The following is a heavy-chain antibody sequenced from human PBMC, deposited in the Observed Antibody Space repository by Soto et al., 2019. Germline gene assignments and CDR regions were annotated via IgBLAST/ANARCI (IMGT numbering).Heavy chain of an antibody. CDR1: GFTFSGSW. D-gene: IGHD3-3*01. V-gene: IGHV3-74*01. CDR2: INGDGSGT. Sequence: EVQLVESGGGLVQPGGSLRLSCAASGFTFSGSWMHWVRQAPGKGLVWVSRINGDGSGTSYADFVKGRFTISRDDAKNTLFLQINGLRAEDTSVYYCARGIFGSWTANEYWGQGPLVPVSS. CDR3: ARGIFGSWTANEY. J-gene: IGHJ4*02.